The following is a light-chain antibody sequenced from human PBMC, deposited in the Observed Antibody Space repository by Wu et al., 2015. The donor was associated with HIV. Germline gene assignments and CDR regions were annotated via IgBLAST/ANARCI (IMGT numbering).Light chain of an antibody. CDR3: QQYGSSPPWT. CDR2: DIY. V-gene: IGKV3-11*01. Sequence: EIVLTQSPATLSLSPGERATLSCRASQSVSSYLAWYQQKPGQAPRLLIYDIYNRAAGIPPRFSGSGSGTDFTLTISSLEPEDFAVYYCQQYGSSPPWTFGQGTKVEIK. CDR1: QSVSSY. J-gene: IGKJ1*01.